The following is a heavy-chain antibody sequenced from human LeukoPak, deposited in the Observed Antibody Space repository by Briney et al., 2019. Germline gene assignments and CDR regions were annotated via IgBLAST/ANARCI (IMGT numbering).Heavy chain of an antibody. J-gene: IGHJ4*02. D-gene: IGHD1-26*01. CDR1: GFTFSSYR. CDR2: INQDGSDK. CDR3: ARDIVAAGLFLDY. V-gene: IGHV3-7*03. Sequence: GGSLRLSCAASGFTFSSYRMSWVRQTPGKGLEWVANINQDGSDKYYVDSVKGRFTISRDNAKNSLYLQMNSLRADDTAVYYCARDIVAAGLFLDYWGQGTPVTVSS.